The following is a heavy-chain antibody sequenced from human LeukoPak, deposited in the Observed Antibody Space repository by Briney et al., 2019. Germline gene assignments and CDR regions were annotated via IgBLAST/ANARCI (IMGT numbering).Heavy chain of an antibody. CDR2: IYSGGST. J-gene: IGHJ4*02. D-gene: IGHD3-22*01. Sequence: GGSLRLSCVASGFTFDDYTMHWVRQAPGKGLEWVSVIYSGGSTYYADSVKGRFTISRDNSKNTLYLQMHSLRVEDTAVYYCARGLYYYDSSGYLYYWGQGTLVTVSS. CDR3: ARGLYYYDSSGYLYY. V-gene: IGHV3-53*01. CDR1: GFTFDDYT.